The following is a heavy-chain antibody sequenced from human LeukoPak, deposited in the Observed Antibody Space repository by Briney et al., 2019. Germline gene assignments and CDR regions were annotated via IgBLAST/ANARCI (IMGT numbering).Heavy chain of an antibody. CDR3: ARTVNYYDSSGYY. CDR1: GGSISSSSYY. J-gene: IGHJ4*02. D-gene: IGHD3-22*01. Sequence: SETLSLTCTVSGGSISSSSYYWGWIRQPPGKGLEWIGSIYYSGSTYYNPSLKSRVTISVDTSKNQFSLKLSSVTAADTAVYYCARTVNYYDSSGYYSGQGTLVTVSS. V-gene: IGHV4-39*01. CDR2: IYYSGST.